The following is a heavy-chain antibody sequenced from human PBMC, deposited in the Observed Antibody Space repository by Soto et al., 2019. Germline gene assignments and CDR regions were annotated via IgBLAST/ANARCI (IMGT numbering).Heavy chain of an antibody. V-gene: IGHV4-59*01. D-gene: IGHD1-26*01. CDR2: IYYSGST. CDR1: GGSISSYY. Sequence: SETLSLTCTVSGGSISSYYWSWIRQPPGKGLKWIGYIYYSGSTNYNPSLKSRVTISVDTSKNQFSLKLSSVTAADTAVYYCARDRYGGFDYWGQGTLVTVS. J-gene: IGHJ4*02. CDR3: ARDRYGGFDY.